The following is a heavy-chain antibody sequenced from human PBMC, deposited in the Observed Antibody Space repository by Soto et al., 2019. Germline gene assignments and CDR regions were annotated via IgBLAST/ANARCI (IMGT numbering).Heavy chain of an antibody. J-gene: IGHJ6*02. CDR2: IYTSGGT. CDR1: GGSISSYY. CDR3: ARVRIAARTGAYGMDV. D-gene: IGHD6-6*01. V-gene: IGHV4-4*07. Sequence: QVQLQESGPGLVKPSETLSLTCTVSGGSISSYYWSWIRQPAGKGLEWIGRIYTSGGTNYNPSLKSRVTMSVDTSKNQFALKLSSVTAADTAVYYCARVRIAARTGAYGMDVWGQGTTVTVSS.